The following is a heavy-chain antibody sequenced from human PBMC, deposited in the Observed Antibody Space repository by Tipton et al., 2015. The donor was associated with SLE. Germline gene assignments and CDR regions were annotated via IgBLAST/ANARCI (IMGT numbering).Heavy chain of an antibody. CDR3: ADQGGWFDAFDI. Sequence: TLSLTCTVSGGSISSSSYYWGWIRQPPGKGLEWIGSIYYSGSTHYNPSLKSRVTISVDTSKNQFSLKLSSVTAADTAVYYCADQGGWFDAFDIWGQGTMVTVSS. J-gene: IGHJ3*02. V-gene: IGHV4-39*01. D-gene: IGHD2-15*01. CDR1: GGSISSSSYY. CDR2: IYYSGST.